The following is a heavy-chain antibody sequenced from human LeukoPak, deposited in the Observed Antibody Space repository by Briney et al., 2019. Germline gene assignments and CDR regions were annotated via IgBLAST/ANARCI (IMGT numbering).Heavy chain of an antibody. CDR1: GFTFNSYA. CDR2: ISSNGDDT. D-gene: IGHD6-19*01. CDR3: ARRGSSGWGKPWYFDL. V-gene: IGHV3-64*02. J-gene: IGHJ2*01. Sequence: GGSLRLSCAASGFTFNSYAMHWVRQAPGKELEYVSAISSNGDDTYYTDSMKGRITISRDNSKNTLYLQMGSLRAEDMAVYYCARRGSSGWGKPWYFDLWGRGTLVTVSS.